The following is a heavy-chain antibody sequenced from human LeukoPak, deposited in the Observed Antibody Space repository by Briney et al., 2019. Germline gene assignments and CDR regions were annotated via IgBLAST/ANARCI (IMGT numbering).Heavy chain of an antibody. D-gene: IGHD3-22*01. Sequence: LSLTCAVYGGSFSGYYWSWIRQAPGKGLEWVSYISSSGSTIYYADSVKGRFTISRDNAKNSLYLQMNSLRAEDTAVYYCARDQIASSGKDYWGQGTLVTVSS. CDR1: GGSFSGYY. V-gene: IGHV3-11*04. CDR3: ARDQIASSGKDY. CDR2: ISSSGSTI. J-gene: IGHJ4*02.